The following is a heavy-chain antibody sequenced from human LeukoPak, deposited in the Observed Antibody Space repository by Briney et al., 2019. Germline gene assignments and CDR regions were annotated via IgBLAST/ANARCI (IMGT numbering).Heavy chain of an antibody. CDR3: ATALSYDFWSGYPDY. J-gene: IGHJ4*02. D-gene: IGHD3-3*01. CDR2: ISSSSSTI. CDR1: GFTFSSYA. V-gene: IGHV3-48*02. Sequence: GGSLRLSCAASGFTFSSYAMSWVRQAPGKGLEWVSYISSSSSTIYYADSVKGRFTISRDNAKNSLYLQMNSLRDEDTAVYYCATALSYDFWSGYPDYWGQGTLVTVSS.